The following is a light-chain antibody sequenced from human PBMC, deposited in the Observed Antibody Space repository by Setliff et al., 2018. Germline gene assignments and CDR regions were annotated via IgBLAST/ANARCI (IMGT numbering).Light chain of an antibody. J-gene: IGLJ2*01. V-gene: IGLV1-40*01. Sequence: QSVLTQPPSASGAPGQRVTISCTGLSSNIGAGYEVHWYQRFPGTALKLLIYTNTNRPSGVPDRFSASKSGTSASLAITGLQAEDEADYYCQSYDSSLSAVVFGGGTKVTV. CDR2: TNT. CDR1: SSNIGAGYE. CDR3: QSYDSSLSAVV.